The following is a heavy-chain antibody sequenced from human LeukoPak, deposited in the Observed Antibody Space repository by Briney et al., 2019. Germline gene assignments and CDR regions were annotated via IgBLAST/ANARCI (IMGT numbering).Heavy chain of an antibody. Sequence: ASVKVSCKASGYTFTGYYMHWVRQAPGQGLEWMGWINPNSGGTNYAQKFQGRVTMTRDTSISTAYMELSRLRSDDTAVYYCARSASGSYLPHCDYWGQGTLVTVSS. V-gene: IGHV1-2*02. CDR1: GYTFTGYY. D-gene: IGHD1-26*01. CDR2: INPNSGGT. CDR3: ARSASGSYLPHCDY. J-gene: IGHJ4*02.